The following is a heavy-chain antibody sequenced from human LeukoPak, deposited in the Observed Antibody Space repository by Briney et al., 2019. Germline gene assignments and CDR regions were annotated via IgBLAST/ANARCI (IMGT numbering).Heavy chain of an antibody. CDR1: GFTFSSYA. V-gene: IGHV3-23*01. J-gene: IGHJ1*01. D-gene: IGHD1-26*01. CDR3: ANTGGIVRFQH. CDR2: MSGSGSSR. Sequence: GGSLRLSCAASGFTFSSYAMSWVRQAPGKGLEWVSSMSGSGSSRYHADSVKGRFTISRDNSKNTLYLQMNSLRAGDTAKYYCANTGGIVRFQHWGQGTLVTVSS.